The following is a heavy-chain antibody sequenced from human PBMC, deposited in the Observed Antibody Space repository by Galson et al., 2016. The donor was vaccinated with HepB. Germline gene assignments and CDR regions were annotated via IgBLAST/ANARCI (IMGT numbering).Heavy chain of an antibody. V-gene: IGHV6-1*01. CDR1: GDSVSSSSAA. CDR3: AASYFDSSGYAEGFDY. Sequence: CAISGDSVSSSSAAWNWIRQSPSRGLEWLGRTYYRSKWYNDYALSVKSRISIDTDTSKNQFSLQLNSVTPEDTAVYYCAASYFDSSGYAEGFDYWGQGTLVTVSS. D-gene: IGHD3-22*01. CDR2: TYYRSKWYN. J-gene: IGHJ4*02.